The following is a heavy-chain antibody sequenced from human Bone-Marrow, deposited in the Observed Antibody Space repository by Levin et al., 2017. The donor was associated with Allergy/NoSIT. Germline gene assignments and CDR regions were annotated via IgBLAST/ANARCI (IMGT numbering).Heavy chain of an antibody. CDR1: GFIFSSYA. J-gene: IGHJ6*02. CDR3: AKERGQSSWLLGANYYGMGV. Sequence: GGSLRLSCAASGFIFSSYAMHWVRQAPGKGLEWVAVVSYDGNNEYYVDSVKGRFAISRDNSKATLYLQMNSLKTEDTAVYHCAKERGQSSWLLGANYYGMGVWGQGTTVTVSS. V-gene: IGHV3-30*18. CDR2: VSYDGNNE. D-gene: IGHD3-9*01.